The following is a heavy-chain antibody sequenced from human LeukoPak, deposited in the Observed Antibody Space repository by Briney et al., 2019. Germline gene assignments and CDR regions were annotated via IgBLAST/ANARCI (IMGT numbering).Heavy chain of an antibody. D-gene: IGHD3-22*01. V-gene: IGHV4-34*01. CDR2: INHSGST. CDR1: GGSFSGYY. J-gene: IGHJ4*02. Sequence: PSETLSLTCAVYGGSFSGYYWSWIRQPPGKGLEWIGEINHSGSTNYNPSLKSRVTISVGTSKNQFSLKLSSVTAADTAVYYCARGKSGLYYYDSSGKASLHDYWGQGTLVTVSS. CDR3: ARGKSGLYYYDSSGKASLHDY.